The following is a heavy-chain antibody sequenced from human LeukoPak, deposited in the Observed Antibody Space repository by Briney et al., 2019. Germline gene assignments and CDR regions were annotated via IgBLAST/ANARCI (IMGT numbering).Heavy chain of an antibody. V-gene: IGHV4-59*05. D-gene: IGHD6-19*01. J-gene: IGHJ2*01. CDR2: IYYSGST. Sequence: SETLSLTCTVSGGSISSYYWSWIRQPPGKGLEWIGSIYYSGSTYYNPSLKSRVTISVDTSKNQFSLKLSSVTAADTAVYYCATLAVAGRYAGSKDWYFDLWGRGTLVTVSS. CDR3: ATLAVAGRYAGSKDWYFDL. CDR1: GGSISSYY.